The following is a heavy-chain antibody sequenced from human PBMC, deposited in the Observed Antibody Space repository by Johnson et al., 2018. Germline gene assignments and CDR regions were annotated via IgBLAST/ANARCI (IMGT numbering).Heavy chain of an antibody. CDR1: GFTFSTYG. CDR2: IWSDGSNK. Sequence: QVQLVQSGGGVVQPGTSLRLSCAASGFTFSTYGMHWVRQAPGKGLEWVAVIWSDGSNKNYADSVKGRFTLSRDNSKNTLYLQMNSLRAEDTAVYYCAKRAVWMGAMDVWGQGTTVTVSS. V-gene: IGHV3-33*03. D-gene: IGHD3-16*01. J-gene: IGHJ6*02. CDR3: AKRAVWMGAMDV.